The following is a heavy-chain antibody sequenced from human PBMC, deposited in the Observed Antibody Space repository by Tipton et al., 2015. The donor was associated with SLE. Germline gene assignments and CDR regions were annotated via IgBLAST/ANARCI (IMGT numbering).Heavy chain of an antibody. J-gene: IGHJ6*02. CDR1: GDSISSGGYF. V-gene: IGHV4-31*03. CDR2: IYYSGST. CDR3: ARRGGWAHYYYYGMDV. D-gene: IGHD6-19*01. Sequence: TLSLTCTVSGDSISSGGYFWSWIRQHPGKGLEWIGYIYYSGSTYYNPSLKSRVTMSVDTAKNQFSLKLSSVTAADTAVYYCARRGGWAHYYYYGMDVWGQGTTVTVSS.